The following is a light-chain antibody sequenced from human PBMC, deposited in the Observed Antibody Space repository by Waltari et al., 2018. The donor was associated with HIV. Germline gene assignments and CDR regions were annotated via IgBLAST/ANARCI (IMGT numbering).Light chain of an antibody. CDR1: NLGDKY. CDR3: QAWDSSTVV. CDR2: QDS. Sequence: SYVLTQPPSVSVSPGQTASITCPGDNLGDKYACWYQQKPGQSPVVVIYQDSKRPSGIPERFSGSNSGNTATLTISGTQAMDEADYYCQAWDSSTVVFGGGTKLTVL. J-gene: IGLJ2*01. V-gene: IGLV3-1*01.